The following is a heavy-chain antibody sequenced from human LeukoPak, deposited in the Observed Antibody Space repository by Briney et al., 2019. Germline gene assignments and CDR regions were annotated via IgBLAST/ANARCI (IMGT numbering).Heavy chain of an antibody. CDR2: ISGSGGST. D-gene: IGHD3-10*01. V-gene: IGHV3-23*01. CDR1: GFTFSSYA. Sequence: PGGSLRLSCAASGFTFSSYAMSWVRQAPEKGLEWVSAISGSGGSTYYADSVKGRFTISRDNSKNTLYLQMNSLRAEDTAVYYCAKRGERGYYFDYWGQGTLVTVSS. CDR3: AKRGERGYYFDY. J-gene: IGHJ4*02.